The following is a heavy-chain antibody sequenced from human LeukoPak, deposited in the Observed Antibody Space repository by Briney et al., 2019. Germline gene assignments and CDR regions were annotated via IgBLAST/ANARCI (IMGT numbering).Heavy chain of an antibody. CDR3: ARGGYRSFDY. CDR2: IYYSGST. Sequence: SETLSLTCTVSGGSISSSSYYWGWIRQPPGKGLEWIGSIYYSGSTYYNPSLKSRVTISVDKAKNQFSLNLNSVTAADTAVYYCARGGYRSFDYWGQGTLVTVSS. D-gene: IGHD1-1*01. CDR1: GGSISSSSYY. J-gene: IGHJ4*02. V-gene: IGHV4-39*07.